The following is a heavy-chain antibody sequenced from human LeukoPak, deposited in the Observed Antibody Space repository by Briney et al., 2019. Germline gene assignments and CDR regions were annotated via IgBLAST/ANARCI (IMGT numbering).Heavy chain of an antibody. D-gene: IGHD4-17*01. Sequence: GGSLRLSCAASGFTFSSYWMSWVRQAPGKGLEWVANIKQDGSEKYYVDSVKGRFTISRDNAKNSLYLQMNSLRAEDTAVYYCARENGDYFSSYDYWGQGTLVTVSS. J-gene: IGHJ4*02. V-gene: IGHV3-7*01. CDR1: GFTFSSYW. CDR2: IKQDGSEK. CDR3: ARENGDYFSSYDY.